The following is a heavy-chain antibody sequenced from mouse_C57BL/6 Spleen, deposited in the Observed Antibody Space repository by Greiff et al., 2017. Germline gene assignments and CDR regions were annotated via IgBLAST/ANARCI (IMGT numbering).Heavy chain of an antibody. CDR3: VRQPYYDYARGAMDY. CDR2: IRSKSNNYAT. D-gene: IGHD2-4*01. CDR1: GFSFNTYA. J-gene: IGHJ4*01. V-gene: IGHV10-1*01. Sequence: EVQLVESGGGLVQPKGSLKLSCAASGFSFNTYAMNWVRQAPGKGLEWVARIRSKSNNYATYYADSVKDRFTISRDDSESMLYLQMNNLKTEDTAMYYCVRQPYYDYARGAMDYWGQGTSVTVSS.